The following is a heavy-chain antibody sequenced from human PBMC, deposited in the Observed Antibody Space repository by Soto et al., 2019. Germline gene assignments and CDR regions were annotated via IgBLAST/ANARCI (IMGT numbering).Heavy chain of an antibody. CDR1: GYTFTSYG. Sequence: ASVKVSCKASGYTFTSYGISCVRQAPGQGLEWMGWISAYNGNTNYAQKLQGRVTMTTDTSTSTAYMELRSLRSDDTAVYYCARDTAAAGGAEYFQHWGQGTLVTVSS. CDR3: ARDTAAAGGAEYFQH. J-gene: IGHJ1*01. D-gene: IGHD6-13*01. CDR2: ISAYNGNT. V-gene: IGHV1-18*01.